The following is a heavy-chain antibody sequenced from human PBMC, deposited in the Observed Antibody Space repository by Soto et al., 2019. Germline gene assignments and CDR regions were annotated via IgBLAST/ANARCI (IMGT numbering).Heavy chain of an antibody. CDR1: VYSFTSYW. Sequence: GESLKISCKGSVYSFTSYWIGWVRQMPGKGLEWMGIIYPGDSDTRYSPSFQGQVTISADKSISTAYLQWSSLKASDTAMYYCARGYYDSSGYSDLGAFDIWGQGTMVTVSS. D-gene: IGHD3-22*01. CDR2: IYPGDSDT. J-gene: IGHJ3*02. CDR3: ARGYYDSSGYSDLGAFDI. V-gene: IGHV5-51*01.